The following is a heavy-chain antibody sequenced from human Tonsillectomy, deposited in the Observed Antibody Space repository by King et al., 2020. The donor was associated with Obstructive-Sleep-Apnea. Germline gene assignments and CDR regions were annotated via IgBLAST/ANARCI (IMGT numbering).Heavy chain of an antibody. CDR2: IYYSGST. V-gene: IGHV4-30-4*01. D-gene: IGHD3-10*01. Sequence: VQLQESGPGLVKPSQTLSLTCTVSGGSISSGDYYWSWIRQPPGKGLEWIGYIYYSGSTYYNPSLKSRVTISVDTSKNQFSLKLSSVTAADTAVYYCARDAPRGYGSGCYWVPYFDYGGQGTLVTVSS. CDR3: ARDAPRGYGSGCYWVPYFDY. J-gene: IGHJ4*02. CDR1: GGSISSGDYY.